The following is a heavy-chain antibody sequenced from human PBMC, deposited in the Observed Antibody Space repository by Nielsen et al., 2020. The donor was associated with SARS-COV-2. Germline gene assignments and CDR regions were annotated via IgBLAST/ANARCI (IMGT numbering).Heavy chain of an antibody. Sequence: GGSLRLSCSASGFAFSNFAMNWVRQAPGKGLEWVAVISYDGSNKYYADSVKGRFTISRDNSKNTLYLQMNSLRAEDTAVYYCARVNSWIQLWPGFDYWGQGTLVTVSS. CDR3: ARVNSWIQLWPGFDY. J-gene: IGHJ4*02. CDR1: GFAFSNFA. CDR2: ISYDGSNK. V-gene: IGHV3-30-3*01. D-gene: IGHD5-18*01.